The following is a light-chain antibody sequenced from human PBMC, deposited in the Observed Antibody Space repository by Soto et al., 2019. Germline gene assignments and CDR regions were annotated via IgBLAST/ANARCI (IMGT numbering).Light chain of an antibody. CDR1: QSISSY. Sequence: FTVVAVRVNITCRASQSISSYLNWYQQKPGKAPKLLIYAASTLQTGVPSRFSGSGSGTDITLTIGSLQPEEIPTYDCLQDYHNPCNFAGGTKVDIK. CDR3: LQDYHNPCN. V-gene: IGKV1-6*01. J-gene: IGKJ4*01. CDR2: AAS.